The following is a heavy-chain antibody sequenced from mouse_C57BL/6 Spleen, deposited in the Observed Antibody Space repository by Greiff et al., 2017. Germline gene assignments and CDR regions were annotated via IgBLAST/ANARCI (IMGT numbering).Heavy chain of an antibody. Sequence: VHVKQSGGGLVKPGGSLKLSCAASGFTFSDYGMHWVRQAPEKGLEWVAYISSGSSTIYYADTVKGRFTISRDNAKNTLFLQMTSLRSEDTAMYYCATNYGYDDAMDYWGQGTSVTVSS. V-gene: IGHV5-17*01. CDR3: ATNYGYDDAMDY. CDR1: GFTFSDYG. CDR2: ISSGSSTI. J-gene: IGHJ4*01. D-gene: IGHD2-2*01.